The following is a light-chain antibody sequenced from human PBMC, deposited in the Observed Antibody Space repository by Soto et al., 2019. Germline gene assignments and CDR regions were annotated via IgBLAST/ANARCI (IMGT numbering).Light chain of an antibody. CDR2: GAS. V-gene: IGKV3D-7*01. J-gene: IGKJ4*01. CDR1: QSVSSSY. CDR3: QQDYNLPLT. Sequence: PGERVTLSCMASQSVSSSYLTWYQQKPGQAPRLLIYGASTRATSIPARFSGSGSGTDFTLTISSLQPEDFAVYYCQQDYNLPLTFGGGTKVDI.